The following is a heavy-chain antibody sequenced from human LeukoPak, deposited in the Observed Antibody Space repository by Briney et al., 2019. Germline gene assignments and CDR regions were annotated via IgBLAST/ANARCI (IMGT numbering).Heavy chain of an antibody. CDR1: GGSINTINW. J-gene: IGHJ3*02. CDR3: ARELAVVGAVDAFDI. CDR2: IYHGGNT. Sequence: PSETLSLTCTVFGGSINTINWWSWVRQSPGKGLEWIGQIYHGGNTNYNPSLKSRVAMSVDRSYNQFSLRLTSLTAADTAVYYCARELAVVGAVDAFDIWGQGTLVTVSS. V-gene: IGHV4-4*02. D-gene: IGHD2-15*01.